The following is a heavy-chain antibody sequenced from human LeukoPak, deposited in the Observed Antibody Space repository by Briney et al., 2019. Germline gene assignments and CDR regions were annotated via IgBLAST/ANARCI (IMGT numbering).Heavy chain of an antibody. J-gene: IGHJ4*02. Sequence: GGSLRLSCAASGFTFSSYGMNWVRQAPGKGLEWVSSISSSSSYIYYADSVKGRFTISRDNAKNSLYLQMNSLRAEDTAVYYCARDHAPITIFGVVTDFDYWGQGTLVTVSS. CDR1: GFTFSSYG. CDR2: ISSSSSYI. D-gene: IGHD3-3*01. CDR3: ARDHAPITIFGVVTDFDY. V-gene: IGHV3-21*01.